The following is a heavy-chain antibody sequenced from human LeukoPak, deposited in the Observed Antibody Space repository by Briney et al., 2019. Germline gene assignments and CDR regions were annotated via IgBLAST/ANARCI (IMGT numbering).Heavy chain of an antibody. CDR1: GFTFSRYS. D-gene: IGHD6-6*01. CDR2: ISNNGGST. V-gene: IGHV3-64*01. J-gene: IGHJ4*02. Sequence: GGSLRLSCAASGFTFSRYSMHWVRQAPGKGLEYVSAISNNGGSTYYAKSVKGRFTISRDNSKNTLYLQTGSLRAEDMAVYYCARTSIAAREADYWGQGTLVTVSS. CDR3: ARTSIAAREADY.